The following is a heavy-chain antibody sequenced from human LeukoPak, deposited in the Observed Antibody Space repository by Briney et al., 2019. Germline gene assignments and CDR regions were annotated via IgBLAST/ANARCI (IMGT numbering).Heavy chain of an antibody. J-gene: IGHJ5*02. CDR1: GFTFGEYA. CDR3: TRVLPDTRVALWIGEGFNP. V-gene: IGHV3-49*03. Sequence: GGSLRLSCTASGFTFGEYAMSWFRQAPGKGLEWVGFIRSKAYGGTTEYAASVKGRFAISRDDSKSIAYLQMNSLKTEDTAVYYCTRVLPDTRVALWIGEGFNPWGQGTLVTVSS. D-gene: IGHD3-10*01. CDR2: IRSKAYGGTT.